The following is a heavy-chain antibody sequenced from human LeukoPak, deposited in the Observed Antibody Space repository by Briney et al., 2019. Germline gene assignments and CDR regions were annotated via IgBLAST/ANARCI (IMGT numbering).Heavy chain of an antibody. CDR1: GFTFSSYW. V-gene: IGHV3-7*01. Sequence: GGSLRLSCAASGFTFSSYWMGWVRQAPGKGLEWVVNIKEDGSDKYYVDSVKGRFTISRDNAKNSLYLQMNSLRAEDTAVYYCARDTYRFFDYWGQGTLVTVSS. D-gene: IGHD3-16*02. J-gene: IGHJ4*02. CDR3: ARDTYRFFDY. CDR2: IKEDGSDK.